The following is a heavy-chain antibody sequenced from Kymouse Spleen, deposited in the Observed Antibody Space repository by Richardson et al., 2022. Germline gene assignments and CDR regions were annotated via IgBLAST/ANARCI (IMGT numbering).Heavy chain of an antibody. CDR3: ARDKVRNWNYYAFDI. V-gene: IGHV3-53*01. Sequence: EVQLVESGGGLIQPGGSLRLSCAASGFTVSSNYMSWVRQAPGKGLEWVSVIYSGGSTYYADSVKGRFTISRDNSKNTLYLQMNSLRAEDTAVYYCARDKVRNWNYYAFDIWGQGTMVTVSS. CDR2: IYSGGST. CDR1: GFTVSSNY. J-gene: IGHJ3*02. D-gene: IGHD1-7*01.